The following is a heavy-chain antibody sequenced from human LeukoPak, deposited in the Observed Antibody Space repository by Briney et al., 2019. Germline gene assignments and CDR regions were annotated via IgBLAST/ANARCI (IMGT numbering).Heavy chain of an antibody. D-gene: IGHD1-26*01. V-gene: IGHV1-69*05. Sequence: GASVKVSXKASGGTFSSYAISWVRQAPGQGLEWMGGIIPIFCTANYAQKFQGRVTITTDESTSTAYMELSSLRSEDTAVYYCARLIVGAYHFDYWGQGTLVTVSS. J-gene: IGHJ4*02. CDR2: IIPIFCTA. CDR3: ARLIVGAYHFDY. CDR1: GGTFSSYA.